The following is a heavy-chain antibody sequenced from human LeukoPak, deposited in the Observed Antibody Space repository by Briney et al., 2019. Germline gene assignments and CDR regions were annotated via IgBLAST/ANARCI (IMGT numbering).Heavy chain of an antibody. V-gene: IGHV3-30*02. D-gene: IGHD6-6*01. CDR2: IRYDGSNK. CDR1: GFTFSSYG. CDR3: AKDREYISSAFDY. Sequence: GGSLRLSCAASGFTFSSYGMHWVRQAPGKGLEWVAFIRYDGSNKYYADSVKGRFTISRDNSRNTLYLQMNSLRGEDTAVYYCAKDREYISSAFDYWGHGTLVTVSS. J-gene: IGHJ4*01.